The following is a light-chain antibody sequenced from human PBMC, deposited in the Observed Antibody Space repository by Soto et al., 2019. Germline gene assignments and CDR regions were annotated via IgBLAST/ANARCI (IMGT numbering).Light chain of an antibody. CDR2: GAS. CDR3: QQYRTSAQT. CDR1: QTVGSDY. J-gene: IGKJ1*01. V-gene: IGKV3-20*01. Sequence: EIVLTQSPGNLSLSPGESATLSCRASQTVGSDYLAWYQQRPGQAPRLLIYGASSRATGIPDRFSGSGSGTDFTLTIGRLEPEDFAMYFCQQYRTSAQTFGQGTKVEIK.